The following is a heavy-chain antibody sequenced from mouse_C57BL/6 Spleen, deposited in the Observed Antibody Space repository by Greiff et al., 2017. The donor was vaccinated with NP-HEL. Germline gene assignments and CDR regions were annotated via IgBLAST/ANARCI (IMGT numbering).Heavy chain of an antibody. CDR1: GYTFTEYT. J-gene: IGHJ2*01. V-gene: IGHV1-62-2*01. D-gene: IGHD1-1*01. CDR3: ARHEEGGYYGSRALYFDY. Sequence: VKLQESGAELVKPGASVKLSCKASGYTFTEYTIHWVKQRSGQGLEWIGWFYPGSGSIKYNEKFKDKATLTADKSSSTVYMELSRLTSEDSAVYFCARHEEGGYYGSRALYFDYWGQGTTLTVSS. CDR2: FYPGSGSI.